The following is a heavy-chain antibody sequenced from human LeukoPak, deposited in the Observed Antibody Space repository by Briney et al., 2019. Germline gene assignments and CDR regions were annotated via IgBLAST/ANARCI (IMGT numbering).Heavy chain of an antibody. Sequence: ASVTVSCKASGYTFTGYYMHWVRQAPGQGLEWMGWINPNSGGTNYAQKFQGRVTMTRDTSISTAYMELSRLRSDDTAVYYCARPYYYDSSGAFDYWGQGTLVTVSS. J-gene: IGHJ4*02. CDR2: INPNSGGT. V-gene: IGHV1-2*02. CDR3: ARPYYYDSSGAFDY. D-gene: IGHD3-22*01. CDR1: GYTFTGYY.